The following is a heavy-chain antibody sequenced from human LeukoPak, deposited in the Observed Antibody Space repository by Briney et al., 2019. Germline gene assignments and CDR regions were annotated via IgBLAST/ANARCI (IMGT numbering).Heavy chain of an antibody. V-gene: IGHV3-33*06. Sequence: GGSLRLSCAASGFTFSSYGMHWVRQAPGKGLEWVAVIWYDGSNKYYADSVKGRFTISRDNSKNTLYLQMNSLRAEDTAVYYCAQDGHYDSSGYYDYWGQGTLVTVSS. CDR3: AQDGHYDSSGYYDY. CDR1: GFTFSSYG. CDR2: IWYDGSNK. D-gene: IGHD3-22*01. J-gene: IGHJ4*02.